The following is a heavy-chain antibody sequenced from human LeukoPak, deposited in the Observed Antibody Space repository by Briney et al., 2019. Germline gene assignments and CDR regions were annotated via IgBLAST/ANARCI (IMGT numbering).Heavy chain of an antibody. CDR1: GFTFSSYS. CDR2: ISSSSSYI. CDR3: ARTTVTTRGRAFDI. D-gene: IGHD4-17*01. V-gene: IGHV3-21*01. J-gene: IGHJ3*02. Sequence: GGSLRLSCAASGFTFSSYSMNWVRQAPGKGLEWVSSISSSSSYIYYAGSVKGRFTISRDNAKNSLYLQMNSLRAEDTAVYYCARTTVTTRGRAFDIWGQGTMVTVSS.